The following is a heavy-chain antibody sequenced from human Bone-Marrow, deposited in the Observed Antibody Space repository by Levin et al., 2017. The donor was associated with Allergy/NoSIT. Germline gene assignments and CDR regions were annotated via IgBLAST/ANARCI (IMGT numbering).Heavy chain of an antibody. CDR1: GFTFSTYN. CDR3: ARGSSWYDTWYFGL. Sequence: AGESLKISCAASGFTFSTYNMNWVRQAPGKGLEWVSSISSSSSYVYSADSVKGRFTISRDNAKNSLYLQMSSLRAEDTAVYYCARGSSWYDTWYFGLWGRGTLVTVSS. J-gene: IGHJ2*01. V-gene: IGHV3-21*01. D-gene: IGHD6-13*01. CDR2: ISSSSSYV.